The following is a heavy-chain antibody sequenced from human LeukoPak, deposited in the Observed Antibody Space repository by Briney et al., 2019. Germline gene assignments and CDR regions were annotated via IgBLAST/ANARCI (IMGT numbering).Heavy chain of an antibody. Sequence: PGGSLRLSCEASGFTFSNYEMNWVRQAPGKGLEWVSYIGTGDNKHYADSVKGRFTISRDNAKNSLYLQMNSLRAEDTAVYYCAELGITMIGGVWGKGTTVTISS. J-gene: IGHJ6*04. CDR1: GFTFSNYE. D-gene: IGHD3-10*02. V-gene: IGHV3-48*03. CDR2: IGTGDNK. CDR3: AELGITMIGGV.